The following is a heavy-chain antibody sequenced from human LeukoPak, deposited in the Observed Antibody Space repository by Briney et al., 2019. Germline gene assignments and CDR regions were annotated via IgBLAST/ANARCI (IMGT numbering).Heavy chain of an antibody. Sequence: PSETLPLTCTVSGGSISSSSYYWGWIRQPPGKGLEGIGSIYYNGSTYYNPSLKSRVTISVDTSKNQFSLKLSSVTAAATAVYYCARREVGDLYDTEPFDYWGQGTLVTVSS. CDR3: ARREVGDLYDTEPFDY. J-gene: IGHJ4*02. V-gene: IGHV4-39*01. D-gene: IGHD3-9*01. CDR1: GGSISSSSYY. CDR2: IYYNGST.